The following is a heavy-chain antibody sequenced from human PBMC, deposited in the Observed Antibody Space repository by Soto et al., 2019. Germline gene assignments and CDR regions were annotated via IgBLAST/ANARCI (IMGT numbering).Heavy chain of an antibody. D-gene: IGHD3-3*01. V-gene: IGHV3-64*01. CDR1: GFTFSSYS. CDR2: ISSNGGST. CDR3: ARVGYDFWSGYYVYYYYYMDV. Sequence: GGSLRLSCAASGFTFSSYSMNWVRQAPGKGLEYVSYISSNGGSTYYANSVKGRFTISRDNSKNTLYLQMGSLRAEDMAVYYCARVGYDFWSGYYVYYYYYMDVWGKGTTVTVSS. J-gene: IGHJ6*03.